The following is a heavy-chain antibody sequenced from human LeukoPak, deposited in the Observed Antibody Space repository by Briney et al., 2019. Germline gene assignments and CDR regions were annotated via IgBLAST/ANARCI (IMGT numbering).Heavy chain of an antibody. CDR2: IWYDGSQE. Sequence: PGRPLRLSCAASGFTFSNHGMHWVRQAPGKGLEWVANIWYDGSQEYYADTVKGRFTISRDISKNTLYLQMNSLGAEDTAVYYCARDLAAARLDFRGQGTLVTVSS. CDR1: GFTFSNHG. D-gene: IGHD6-6*01. J-gene: IGHJ4*02. CDR3: ARDLAAARLDF. V-gene: IGHV3-33*01.